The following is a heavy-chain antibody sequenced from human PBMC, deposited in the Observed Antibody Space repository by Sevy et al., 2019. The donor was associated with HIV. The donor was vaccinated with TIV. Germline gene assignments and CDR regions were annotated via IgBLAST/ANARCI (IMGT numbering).Heavy chain of an antibody. D-gene: IGHD2-8*01. CDR1: GFTVSSNY. CDR3: ARISCTNGVCFQGYYYYAMDV. CDR2: IYSGGST. V-gene: IGHV3-53*01. Sequence: GGSLRLSCAASGFTVSSNYMSWVRQAPGKGLEWVSVIYSGGSTYYADSVKGRFTISRDNAKNSLYLQMNSLRAEDTAVDYCARISCTNGVCFQGYYYYAMDVWGQGTTVTVSS. J-gene: IGHJ6*02.